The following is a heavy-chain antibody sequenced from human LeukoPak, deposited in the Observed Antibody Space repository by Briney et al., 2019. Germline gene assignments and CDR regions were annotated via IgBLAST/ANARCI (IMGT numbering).Heavy chain of an antibody. Sequence: SETLSLTCTVSGGSISSYYWSWIRQPPGKGLEWIGYIYYTGSTDYNPSLKSRVTISVDTSKNQFSLKLSSVTAADTAVYYCARARSGKWGFDYWGQGTLVTVSS. D-gene: IGHD1-26*01. CDR2: IYYTGST. CDR3: ARARSGKWGFDY. V-gene: IGHV4-59*12. J-gene: IGHJ4*02. CDR1: GGSISSYY.